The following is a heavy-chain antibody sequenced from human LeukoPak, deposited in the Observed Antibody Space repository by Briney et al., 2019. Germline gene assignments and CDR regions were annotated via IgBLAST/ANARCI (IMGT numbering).Heavy chain of an antibody. Sequence: SETLSLTCTVSGGSICSSTYYWGWIRQPPGKGLEWIGSIYYSGSTFYNPSLKSRVTISVDTSNNQFSLKLSSVTAADTAVYYCARSHIVAVTGFAFDIWGQGTLVTVSS. V-gene: IGHV4-39*01. CDR3: ARSHIVAVTGFAFDI. CDR1: GGSICSSTYY. D-gene: IGHD2-21*02. CDR2: IYYSGST. J-gene: IGHJ3*02.